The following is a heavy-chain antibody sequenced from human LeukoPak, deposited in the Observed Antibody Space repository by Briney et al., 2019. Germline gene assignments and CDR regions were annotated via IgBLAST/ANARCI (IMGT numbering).Heavy chain of an antibody. J-gene: IGHJ3*02. CDR1: GGSISSYY. D-gene: IGHD3-16*01. CDR2: IYTSGST. CDR3: ASTAYWGAFDI. V-gene: IGHV4-4*07. Sequence: PSETLSLTCTVSGGSISSYYWSWIRQPPGKGLEWIGRIYTSGSTNYNPSLKSRVTMSVDTSKNQFSLKLSSVTAADTAVYYCASTAYWGAFDIWGQGTMVTVSS.